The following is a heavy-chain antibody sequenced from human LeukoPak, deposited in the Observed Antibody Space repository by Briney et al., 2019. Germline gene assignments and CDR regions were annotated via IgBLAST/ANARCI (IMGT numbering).Heavy chain of an antibody. J-gene: IGHJ4*02. Sequence: SETLSLTCTVSGYSISSGYYWGWIRPPPGEGLEWIGSIYHSGSTYYNPSLKSRVTISVDTSKNQFSLKLSSVTAADTAVYYCARVGDGYNERGVGKWGQGTLVTVSS. D-gene: IGHD5-24*01. CDR2: IYHSGST. CDR1: GYSISSGYY. CDR3: ARVGDGYNERGVGK. V-gene: IGHV4-38-2*02.